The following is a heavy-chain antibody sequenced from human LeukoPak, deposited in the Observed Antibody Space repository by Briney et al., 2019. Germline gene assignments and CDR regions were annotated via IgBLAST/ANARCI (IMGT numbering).Heavy chain of an antibody. Sequence: SQTLSLTCTVSGGSISSGSYYWSWIQQPAGKGLEWIGRIYTSGSTNHNPSLKSRVTISVDTSKNQFSLKLSSVTAADTAVYYCARSSLIAVAGTVYMDVWGKGTTVTVSS. CDR3: ARSSLIAVAGTVYMDV. CDR2: IYTSGST. CDR1: GGSISSGSYY. V-gene: IGHV4-61*02. J-gene: IGHJ6*03. D-gene: IGHD6-19*01.